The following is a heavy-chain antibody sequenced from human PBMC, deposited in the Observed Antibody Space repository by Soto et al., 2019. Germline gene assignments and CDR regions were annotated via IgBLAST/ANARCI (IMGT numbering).Heavy chain of an antibody. D-gene: IGHD2-2*01. J-gene: IGHJ6*03. Sequence: ASVKVSCKASGYTFTSYDINWVRQATGQGLEWMGWMNPNSGNTGYAQKFQGRVTMTRNTSISTAYMELSSLRSEDTAVYYCARGRPDCSSTSCYGFSYYMDVWGKGTTVTVSS. CDR3: ARGRPDCSSTSCYGFSYYMDV. CDR2: MNPNSGNT. V-gene: IGHV1-8*01. CDR1: GYTFTSYD.